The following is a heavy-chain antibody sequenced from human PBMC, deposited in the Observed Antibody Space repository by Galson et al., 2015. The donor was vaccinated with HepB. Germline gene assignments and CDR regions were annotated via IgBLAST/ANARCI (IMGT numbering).Heavy chain of an antibody. J-gene: IGHJ4*02. V-gene: IGHV4-4*02. CDR1: GGSLTSSDW. Sequence: ETLSLTCAVSGGSLTSSDWWTWVRQTPGKGLEWIGEIHLSGITNYNPSLKSRVIISINKSKNEFSLNLSSVTAADTAVFYCARGENAFDHWGQGTLVTVSS. CDR3: ARGENAFDH. CDR2: IHLSGIT.